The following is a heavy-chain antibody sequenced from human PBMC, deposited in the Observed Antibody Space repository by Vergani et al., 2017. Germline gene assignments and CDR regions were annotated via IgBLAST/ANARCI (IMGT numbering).Heavy chain of an antibody. CDR3: ARGGAGRGYSYSYLYYYYYGMDV. Sequence: QVQLQESGPGLVKPSETLSLTCTVSGGSISSYYWSWIRQPPGKGLEWIGYIYYSGSTNYNPSLKSRVTISVDTSKNQFSLKLSSVTAADTAVYYCARGGAGRGYSYSYLYYYYYGMDVWGQGTTVTVSS. V-gene: IGHV4-59*12. CDR2: IYYSGST. CDR1: GGSISSYY. J-gene: IGHJ6*02. D-gene: IGHD5-18*01.